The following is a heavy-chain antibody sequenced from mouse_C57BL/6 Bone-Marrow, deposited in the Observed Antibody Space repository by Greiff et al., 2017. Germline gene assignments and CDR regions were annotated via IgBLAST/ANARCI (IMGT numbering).Heavy chain of an antibody. D-gene: IGHD2-4*01. CDR1: GFTFISYA. Sequence: VQLQESGGGLVTPGGSLKLSCAASGFTFISYAMSWVRQTPEKRLEWVATISDGCSYTYYPDNVKGRFTISRDNAKTNLYLQMSHLKSEDTAMYYCARDPSMITMGAYYAMDYWGQGTSVTVSS. CDR2: ISDGCSYT. J-gene: IGHJ4*01. V-gene: IGHV5-4*01. CDR3: ARDPSMITMGAYYAMDY.